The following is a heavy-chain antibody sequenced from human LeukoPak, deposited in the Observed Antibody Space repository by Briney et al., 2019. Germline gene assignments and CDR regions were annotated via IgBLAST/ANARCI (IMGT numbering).Heavy chain of an antibody. CDR2: IYYSGST. CDR3: ARGYSGYENYGMDV. CDR1: GGSISSYY. Sequence: PSETLSLTCTVAGGSISSYYWSWIRQPPGKGLEWIGYIYYSGSTNYNPSLKSRVTISVDTSKNQFSLKLSSVTAADTAVYYCARGYSGYENYGMDVWGQGTTVTVSS. D-gene: IGHD5-12*01. V-gene: IGHV4-59*01. J-gene: IGHJ6*02.